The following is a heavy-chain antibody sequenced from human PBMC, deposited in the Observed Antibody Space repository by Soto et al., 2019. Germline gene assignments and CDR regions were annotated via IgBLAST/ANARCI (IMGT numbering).Heavy chain of an antibody. D-gene: IGHD7-27*01. CDR3: ARGWGPTGVSPNWFAA. V-gene: IGHV1-18*01. J-gene: IGHJ5*02. CDR2: ISTYNGNT. Sequence: ASVKVSCKASGYTFTSYGISWVRQAPGQGLEWMGWISTYNGNTNYAQKIQGRVTMTTDTSTSTAYMELRSLRSDDTAVYYCARGWGPTGVSPNWFAAWGQGTLVTVSS. CDR1: GYTFTSYG.